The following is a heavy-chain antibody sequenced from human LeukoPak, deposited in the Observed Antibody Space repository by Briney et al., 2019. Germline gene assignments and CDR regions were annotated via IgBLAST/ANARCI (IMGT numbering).Heavy chain of an antibody. J-gene: IGHJ4*02. Sequence: GESLKISCKGYGYSFTSYWIGWVRQMPGKGLEWMGIIYPGDSDTRYSPSFQGQVTISADKSTSTAYLQWSSLKASDSAMYYCARQHGSGSYYSRAIDYWGQGTLVTVSS. CDR1: GYSFTSYW. D-gene: IGHD3-10*01. CDR3: ARQHGSGSYYSRAIDY. V-gene: IGHV5-51*01. CDR2: IYPGDSDT.